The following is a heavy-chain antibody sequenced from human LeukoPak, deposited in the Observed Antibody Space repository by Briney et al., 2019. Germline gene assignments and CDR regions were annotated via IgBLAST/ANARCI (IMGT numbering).Heavy chain of an antibody. CDR2: INPSGGST. CDR1: GYTFTSYY. J-gene: IGHJ4*02. D-gene: IGHD2-2*01. CDR3: AREGDIVVVPAAITLSY. V-gene: IGHV1-46*01. Sequence: ASVKVSCKASGYTFTSYYMHWVRQAPGQGLEWMGIINPSGGSTSYAQKFQGRVTMTRDTSTSTVYMELSNLRSEDTAVYYCAREGDIVVVPAAITLSYWGQGTLVTVSS.